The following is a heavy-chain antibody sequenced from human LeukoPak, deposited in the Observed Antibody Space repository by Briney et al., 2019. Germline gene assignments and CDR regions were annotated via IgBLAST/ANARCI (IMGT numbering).Heavy chain of an antibody. CDR3: ARDNHAYDFWSGPPGDY. CDR1: GGSISSSNW. D-gene: IGHD3-3*01. CDR2: IYHSGST. V-gene: IGHV4-4*02. Sequence: SGTLSLTCAVSGGSISSSNWWSWVRQPPGKGLEWIGEIYHSGSTNYNPSLKSRVTISVDKSKNQFSLKLSSVTAADTAVYYCARDNHAYDFWSGPPGDYWGQGTLVTVSS. J-gene: IGHJ4*02.